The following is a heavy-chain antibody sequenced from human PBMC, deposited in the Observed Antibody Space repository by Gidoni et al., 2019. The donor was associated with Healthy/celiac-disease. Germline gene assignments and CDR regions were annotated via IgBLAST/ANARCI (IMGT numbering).Heavy chain of an antibody. Sequence: QVPLVQSGAEVKKPGASVKVSCQASGYTCTGYYMHWVRQAPGQGLEWMGWINPNSGGTNYAQKFQGRVTMTRDTSISTAYMELSRLRSDDTAVYYCARASKDFWSGESFDYWGQGTLVTVSS. D-gene: IGHD3-3*01. CDR2: INPNSGGT. CDR3: ARASKDFWSGESFDY. V-gene: IGHV1-2*02. CDR1: GYTCTGYY. J-gene: IGHJ4*02.